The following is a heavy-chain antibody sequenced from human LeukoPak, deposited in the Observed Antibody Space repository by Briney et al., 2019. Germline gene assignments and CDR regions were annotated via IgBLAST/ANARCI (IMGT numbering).Heavy chain of an antibody. V-gene: IGHV4-61*02. D-gene: IGHD1-26*01. CDR2: IYTSGST. CDR3: ARSAQWELNDAFDI. Sequence: PSETLSLTCTVSGGSISSGSYYWSWIRQPAGKGLEWIGRIYTSGSTNYNPSLKSRVTISVDTSKNQFSLKLSSVTAADTAVYYCARSAQWELNDAFDIWGQGTMVTVSS. CDR1: GGSISSGSYY. J-gene: IGHJ3*02.